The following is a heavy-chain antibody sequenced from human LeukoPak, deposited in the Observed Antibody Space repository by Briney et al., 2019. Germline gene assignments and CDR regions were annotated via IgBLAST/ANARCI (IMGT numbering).Heavy chain of an antibody. J-gene: IGHJ6*04. Sequence: SETLSLTCTVSGGSISSYYWSWIRQPAGKGLEWIGRIYTSGSTNYNPSLKSRVTMSVDTSKNQFSLKLSSVTAADTAVYYCARDLYYYDSSGHRMMDVWGKGTTVTISS. V-gene: IGHV4-4*07. CDR1: GGSISSYY. CDR3: ARDLYYYDSSGHRMMDV. D-gene: IGHD3-22*01. CDR2: IYTSGST.